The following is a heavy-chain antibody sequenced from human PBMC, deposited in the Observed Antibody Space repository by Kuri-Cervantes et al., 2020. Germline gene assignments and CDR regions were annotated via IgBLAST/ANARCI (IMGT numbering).Heavy chain of an antibody. Sequence: ASVKVSCKASGYTFTSYGISWVRQAPGQGLEWMGWISAYNGNTNYAQKLQGRVTMTTDTSTSTAYMELSSLRSEDTAAYYCARGPTTYYFDYWGQGTLVTVSS. CDR2: ISAYNGNT. J-gene: IGHJ4*02. CDR3: ARGPTTYYFDY. V-gene: IGHV1-18*01. D-gene: IGHD4-17*01. CDR1: GYTFTSYG.